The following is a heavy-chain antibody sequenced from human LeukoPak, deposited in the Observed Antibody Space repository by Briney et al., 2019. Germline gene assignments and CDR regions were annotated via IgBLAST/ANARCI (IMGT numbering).Heavy chain of an antibody. D-gene: IGHD4-11*01. Sequence: GGSLRLSCAASGFTFSSYWMSWVRQAPGKGLEWVANIKQDGSEKYYVDSVKGRFTISRDNAKNSLYLQMNSLRAEDTAVYYCARSTHNPGVTTVNSHPFPGAFDIWGQGTMVTVSS. J-gene: IGHJ3*02. CDR2: IKQDGSEK. CDR1: GFTFSSYW. CDR3: ARSTHNPGVTTVNSHPFPGAFDI. V-gene: IGHV3-7*01.